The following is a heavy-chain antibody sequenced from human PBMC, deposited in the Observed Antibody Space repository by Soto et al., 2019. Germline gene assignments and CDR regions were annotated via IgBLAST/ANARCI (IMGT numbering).Heavy chain of an antibody. CDR1: GFIFSDYY. CDR3: ARDRGYYDSSGYFDY. D-gene: IGHD3-22*01. Sequence: KPGGSLRLSCAASGFIFSDYYVSWIRQAPGKGLEWISYISSSDNIIYYADSVKGRFTISRDNAKNSLYLQMNSLRAEDTAVYYCARDRGYYDSSGYFDYWGQGTLVTVSS. CDR2: ISSSDNII. V-gene: IGHV3-11*01. J-gene: IGHJ4*02.